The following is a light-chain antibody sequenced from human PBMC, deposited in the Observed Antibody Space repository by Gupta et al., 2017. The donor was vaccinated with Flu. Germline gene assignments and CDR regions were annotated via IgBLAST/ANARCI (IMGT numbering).Light chain of an antibody. Sequence: DIQMTQSPSTLSASLGDRVTITCRASQSISSWLAWYQQKPGKAPKLMIYEASRLERGGSSRFSGRGQVTEFTLASSSLQIDDCTTYYSQQDYSFNTFGQGTKVEI. CDR2: EAS. CDR3: QQDYSFNT. V-gene: IGKV1-5*03. CDR1: QSISSW. J-gene: IGKJ1*01.